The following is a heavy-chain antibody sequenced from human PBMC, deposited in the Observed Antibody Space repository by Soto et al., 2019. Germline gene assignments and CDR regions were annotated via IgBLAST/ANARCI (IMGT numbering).Heavy chain of an antibody. CDR1: GGSISRYY. V-gene: IGHV4-59*01. Sequence: SETLSPTCTVSGGSISRYYWSWIRQPPGKGLEWVGYMYYSGRTNYNLSLKSRVTIPEATSKNQFPLKLSSETPADTAVYYCARDRGHGGTIDYWGEGTLVTVS. CDR2: MYYSGRT. D-gene: IGHD3-10*01. CDR3: ARDRGHGGTIDY. J-gene: IGHJ4*02.